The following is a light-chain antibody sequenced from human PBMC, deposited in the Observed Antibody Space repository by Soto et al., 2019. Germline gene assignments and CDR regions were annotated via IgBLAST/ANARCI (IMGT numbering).Light chain of an antibody. CDR2: AAS. Sequence: DIQMTQSPSSLSASIGDRLTITCRASQSISIYLNWYQQKPGKAPRLLIYAASSLQSGVPSRFSGSGSGTDFTLTISSLQPEDFATYYCQQSYSTLLTFGGGTKVDIK. J-gene: IGKJ4*01. CDR1: QSISIY. CDR3: QQSYSTLLT. V-gene: IGKV1-39*01.